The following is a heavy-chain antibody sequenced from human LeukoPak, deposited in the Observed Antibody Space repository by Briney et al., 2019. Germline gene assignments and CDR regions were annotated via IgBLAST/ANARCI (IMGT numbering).Heavy chain of an antibody. CDR2: ISYDGSNK. V-gene: IGHV3-30*04. D-gene: IGHD2-21*01. CDR1: GFTFSSYA. CDR3: ARDRGGAPPYYYYYMDV. J-gene: IGHJ6*03. Sequence: GGSLRLSCAASGFTFSSYAMHWVRQAPGKGLEWVAVISYDGSNKYYADSVKGRFTISRDNSKNTLYLQMNSLRAEDTAVYYCARDRGGAPPYYYYYMDVWGKGTTVTVSS.